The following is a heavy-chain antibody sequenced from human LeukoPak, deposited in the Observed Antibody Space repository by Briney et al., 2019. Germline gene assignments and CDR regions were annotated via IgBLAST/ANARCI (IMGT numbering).Heavy chain of an antibody. D-gene: IGHD2-2*01. V-gene: IGHV3-33*06. CDR2: IWYDGSNK. CDR3: AKSEVVPAAMGVGAFDI. Sequence: PGGSLRLSCAASGFTFSSYGMHWVRQAPGKGLEWVAVIWYDGSNKYYADSVKGRFTISRDNSKNTLYLQMNSLRAEDTAVYYCAKSEVVPAAMGVGAFDIWGQGTMVTVSS. J-gene: IGHJ3*02. CDR1: GFTFSSYG.